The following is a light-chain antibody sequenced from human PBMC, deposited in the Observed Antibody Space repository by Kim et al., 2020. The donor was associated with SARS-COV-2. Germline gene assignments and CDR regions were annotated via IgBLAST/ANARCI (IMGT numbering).Light chain of an antibody. J-gene: IGKJ1*01. CDR2: KAS. V-gene: IGKV1-5*03. CDR1: QSISSG. CDR3: QVYNSYWT. Sequence: SASVGDRVTITWRASQSISSGLAWYQQKPGKAPKLLIYKASSLESGVASRFSGSGSGTEFTLTFSSLQPDDFATYYYQVYNSYWTFGQGTKMDIK.